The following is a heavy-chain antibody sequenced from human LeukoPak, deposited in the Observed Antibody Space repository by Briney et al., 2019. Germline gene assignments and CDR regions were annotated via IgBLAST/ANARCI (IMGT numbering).Heavy chain of an antibody. J-gene: IGHJ4*02. D-gene: IGHD3-3*01. CDR2: INHSGST. Sequence: KPSETLSLTCAVYGGSFSGYYWSWIRQPPGKGLEWIGEINHSGSTNYNPSLKSRVTISVDTSKNQFSLKLSSVTAADTAVYYCASSIPNYDFWSGYSAAFDYWGQGTLVSVSS. CDR3: ASSIPNYDFWSGYSAAFDY. V-gene: IGHV4-34*01. CDR1: GGSFSGYY.